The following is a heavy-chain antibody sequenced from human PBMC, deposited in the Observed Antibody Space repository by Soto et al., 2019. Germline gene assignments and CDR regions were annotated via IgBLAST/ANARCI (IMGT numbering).Heavy chain of an antibody. V-gene: IGHV5-51*01. CDR1: GYNFATDW. Sequence: PGESLKISCKGSGYNFATDWIGWVRQMPGKGLERMGIIYPSDSDTRYSPSFQVQVTISADKSISTAYVQWTSLKASDTAMYYCARYSHSYSLNFYRGMDVWGPGTTVTVSS. D-gene: IGHD5-18*01. CDR3: ARYSHSYSLNFYRGMDV. J-gene: IGHJ6*02. CDR2: IYPSDSDT.